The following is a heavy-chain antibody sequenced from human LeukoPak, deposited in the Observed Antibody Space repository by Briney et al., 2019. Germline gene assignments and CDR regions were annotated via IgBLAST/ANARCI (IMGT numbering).Heavy chain of an antibody. J-gene: IGHJ3*02. Sequence: SETLSLTCTVSGGSMRSSSYYWSWIRQPAGKGLEWIGRIYTSGSTNYNPSLKRRITMSVDRSKNQFSLKLSSVTAADTAVCYCARDLTVVVPAAIDNDAFDIWGQGTMVTVSS. V-gene: IGHV4-61*02. CDR2: IYTSGST. CDR3: ARDLTVVVPAAIDNDAFDI. D-gene: IGHD2-2*01. CDR1: GGSMRSSSYY.